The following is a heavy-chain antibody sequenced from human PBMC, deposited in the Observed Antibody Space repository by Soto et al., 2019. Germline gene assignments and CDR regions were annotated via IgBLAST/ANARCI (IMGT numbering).Heavy chain of an antibody. V-gene: IGHV3-23*01. Sequence: GGSLRLSCAASGFTFSSYAMSWVRQAPGKGLEWVSAISGSGGSTYYADSVKGRFTISRDNSKNTLYLQMNSLRAEDTAVYYCATGSYRYSNYFDYWGQGTLVTVSS. CDR1: GFTFSSYA. CDR2: ISGSGGST. J-gene: IGHJ4*02. D-gene: IGHD3-16*02. CDR3: ATGSYRYSNYFDY.